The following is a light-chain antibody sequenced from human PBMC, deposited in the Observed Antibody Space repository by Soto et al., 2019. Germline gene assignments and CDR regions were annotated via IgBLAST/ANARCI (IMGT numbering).Light chain of an antibody. CDR2: GNS. J-gene: IGLJ2*01. V-gene: IGLV1-40*01. Sequence: QSVLTQPPSVSGAPGQRVTISCTGCSSNKGAGYDVHWYQQLPGTAPKLLIYGNSNRPSGVPDRFSGSKSGTSASLAITGLQAEDEADYYCQSYDSSLSGYVVFGGGTKLTVL. CDR1: SSNKGAGYD. CDR3: QSYDSSLSGYVV.